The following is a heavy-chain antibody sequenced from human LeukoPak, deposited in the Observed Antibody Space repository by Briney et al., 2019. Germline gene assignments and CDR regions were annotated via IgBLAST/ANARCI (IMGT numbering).Heavy chain of an antibody. CDR1: GFTFSSYA. Sequence: GGSLRLSCAASGFTFSSYAMSWVRQAPGKGLEWVSAISGSGGSTYCADSVKGRFTISRDNSKNTLYLQMNSLRAEDTAVYYCAKDPVRPENGMDVWGQGTTVTVSS. CDR3: AKDPVRPENGMDV. J-gene: IGHJ6*02. CDR2: ISGSGGST. V-gene: IGHV3-23*01. D-gene: IGHD4-17*01.